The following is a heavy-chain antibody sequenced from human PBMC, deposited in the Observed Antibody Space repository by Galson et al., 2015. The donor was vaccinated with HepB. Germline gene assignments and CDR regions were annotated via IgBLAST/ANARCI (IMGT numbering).Heavy chain of an antibody. CDR1: GGSITSYY. D-gene: IGHD3-10*01. CDR2: LYYSGST. CDR3: ARDYYGSGSYYKYGMDV. J-gene: IGHJ6*02. V-gene: IGHV4-59*12. Sequence: ETLSLTCTVSGGSITSYYWSWIRQPPGKGLEWIGYLYYSGSTNYNPSLKSRVTISVDTSKNQFSLKLSSVAAADTAVYYCARDYYGSGSYYKYGMDVWGQGTTVTVPS.